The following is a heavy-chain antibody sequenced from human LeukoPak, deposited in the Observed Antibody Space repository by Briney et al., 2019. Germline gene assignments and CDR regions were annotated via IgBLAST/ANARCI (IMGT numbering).Heavy chain of an antibody. V-gene: IGHV4-4*07. CDR2: IYTSGST. J-gene: IGHJ3*02. Sequence: SETLSLTCTVSGGSNSSYYWSWIRQPAGKGLEWIGRIYTSGSTNYNPSLKSRVTMSVDTSKNQFSLKLSSVTAAGTAVYYCARDGSGSLGRDAFDIWGQGTMVTVSS. CDR1: GGSNSSYY. D-gene: IGHD3-22*01. CDR3: ARDGSGSLGRDAFDI.